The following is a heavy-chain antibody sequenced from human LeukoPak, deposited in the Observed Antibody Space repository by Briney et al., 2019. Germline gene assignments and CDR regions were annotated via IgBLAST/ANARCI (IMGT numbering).Heavy chain of an antibody. CDR2: ISSSSSYI. CDR1: GFTFSSYS. V-gene: IGHV3-21*01. D-gene: IGHD6-19*01. J-gene: IGHJ4*02. Sequence: PGGSLRLSCAASGFTFSSYSMNWVRQAPGKGLEWVSSISSSSSYIYYADSVKARFTISRDNAKNSLYLQMNSLRAEDTAVYYCARGGSSGWYFDYWGQGTLVTVSS. CDR3: ARGGSSGWYFDY.